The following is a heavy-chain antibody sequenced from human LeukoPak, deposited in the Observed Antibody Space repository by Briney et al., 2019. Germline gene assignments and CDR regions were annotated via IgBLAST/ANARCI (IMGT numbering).Heavy chain of an antibody. Sequence: SETLSLTCTVSGDSISSSIYYWGWIRQPPGKGLEWIGNIYYSGSTYYNPSLKSRVTISVDTSKNQFSLKLRSVTAADTAVYYCARGIGGGWYDEDWFDPWGQGTLVTVSS. V-gene: IGHV4-39*01. J-gene: IGHJ5*02. D-gene: IGHD6-19*01. CDR1: GDSISSSIYY. CDR2: IYYSGST. CDR3: ARGIGGGWYDEDWFDP.